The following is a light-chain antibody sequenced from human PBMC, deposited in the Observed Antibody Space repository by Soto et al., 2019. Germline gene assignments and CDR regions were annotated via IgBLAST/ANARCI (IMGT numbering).Light chain of an antibody. CDR1: QTITTY. J-gene: IGKJ1*01. CDR2: GAS. V-gene: IGKV1-39*01. CDR3: QQSHSTPWT. Sequence: DIQMTQSPSSLSASVGDRVTITCRASQTITTYLNWYQQKPGKAPKLLIYGASSLQSGVPSRFTGSGSGTDFILIISSLQPEDSATYHCQQSHSTPWTFGQGTKVEIK.